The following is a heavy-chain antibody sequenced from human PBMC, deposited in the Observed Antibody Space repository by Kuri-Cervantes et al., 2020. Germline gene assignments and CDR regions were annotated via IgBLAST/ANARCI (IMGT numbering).Heavy chain of an antibody. CDR3: ARFCSGGRASRYNWFDP. D-gene: IGHD2-15*01. CDR2: ISWNSGSI. CDR1: GFTFDDYA. V-gene: IGHV3-9*01. J-gene: IGHJ5*02. Sequence: LSLTCAASGFTFDDYAMHWVRQAPGKGLEWVSGISWNSGSIGYADSVKGRFTISRDNAKNSLYLQMNSLRAEDTAVYYCARFCSGGRASRYNWFDPWGQGTLVTVSS.